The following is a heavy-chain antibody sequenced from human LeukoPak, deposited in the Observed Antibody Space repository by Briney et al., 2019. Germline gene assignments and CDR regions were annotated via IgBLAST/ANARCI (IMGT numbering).Heavy chain of an antibody. CDR1: GFSFSDHE. V-gene: IGHV3-48*03. D-gene: IGHD2-15*01. Sequence: GGSLRISCAASGFSFSDHEMNLVRQAPGKGLEWVSYLSSSGNAYYADSVKGRFTISRDHSKNSLYLQMTSLRADDTAVYYCAPERVSYSSDYWSQGTLVTVSS. CDR3: APERVSYSSDY. J-gene: IGHJ4*02. CDR2: LSSSGNA.